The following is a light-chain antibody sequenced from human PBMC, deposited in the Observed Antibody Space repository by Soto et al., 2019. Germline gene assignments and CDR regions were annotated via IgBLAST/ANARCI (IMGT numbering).Light chain of an antibody. V-gene: IGLV1-40*01. CDR1: SSSIGAGYD. Sequence: QSVLTQPPSVSGAPGQRVTISCTGSSSSIGAGYDVHWYQQRPGTAPKLLIFGNSNRPSGVPDRFSGSKSGTSASLTITGLRAEDEGEYYCQSYDSALSDRYVFGSGTKVTVL. J-gene: IGLJ1*01. CDR3: QSYDSALSDRYV. CDR2: GNS.